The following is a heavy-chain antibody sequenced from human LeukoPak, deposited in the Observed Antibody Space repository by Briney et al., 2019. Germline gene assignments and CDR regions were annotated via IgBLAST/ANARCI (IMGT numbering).Heavy chain of an antibody. V-gene: IGHV3-66*01. CDR3: AREASDPYSRSDYYGMDV. J-gene: IGHJ6*02. CDR1: GFTVSSIY. D-gene: IGHD6-13*01. CDR2: IYSGGST. Sequence: GGSLRLACAASGFTVSSIYMSWVRQAPGEVLEWVSAIYSGGSTYYAGCVKGRFTISRDNSKTPLYRQMKSLRAEDTAVYYSAREASDPYSRSDYYGMDVWGQGTTVTVSS.